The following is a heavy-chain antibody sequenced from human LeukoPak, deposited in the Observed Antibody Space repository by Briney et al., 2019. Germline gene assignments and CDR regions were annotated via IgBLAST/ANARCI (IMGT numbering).Heavy chain of an antibody. CDR3: ARERTLKYRFDP. Sequence: SETLSLTCTVSGGSISSSSYYWGWIRQPPGKGLEWIGSIYYSGSTYYNPSLKSRVTISVDTSKNQFSLKLSSVTAADTAVYYCARERTLKYRFDPWGRGTLVTVSS. CDR2: IYYSGST. J-gene: IGHJ5*02. CDR1: GGSISSSSYY. V-gene: IGHV4-39*07. D-gene: IGHD6-6*01.